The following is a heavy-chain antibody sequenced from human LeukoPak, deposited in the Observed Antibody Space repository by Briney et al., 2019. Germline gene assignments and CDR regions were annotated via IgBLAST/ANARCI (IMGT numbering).Heavy chain of an antibody. CDR2: ISSSGSTI. V-gene: IGHV3-11*01. CDR3: ARGGGQQLVPYYYYYMDV. CDR1: GITFSDYY. Sequence: PGGSLRLSCAASGITFSDYYMSWIRQAPGKGLEWVSYISSSGSTIYYADSVKGRFTISRDNAKNSLYLQMNSLRAEDTAVYYCARGGGQQLVPYYYYYMDVWGKGTTVTVSS. D-gene: IGHD6-13*01. J-gene: IGHJ6*03.